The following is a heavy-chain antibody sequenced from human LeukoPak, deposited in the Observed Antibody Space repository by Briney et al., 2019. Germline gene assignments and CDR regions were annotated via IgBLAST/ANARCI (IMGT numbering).Heavy chain of an antibody. J-gene: IGHJ4*02. Sequence: GGSLRLSCAASGFTFSSYWMSWVRQAPGKGLEWVAVISYDGSNKYYADSVKGRFTISRDNSKNTLYLQMNSLRAEDTAVYYCAKDLGRVTAHYYFDYWGQGTLVTVSS. CDR1: GFTFSSYW. D-gene: IGHD2-21*02. CDR3: AKDLGRVTAHYYFDY. CDR2: ISYDGSNK. V-gene: IGHV3-30*18.